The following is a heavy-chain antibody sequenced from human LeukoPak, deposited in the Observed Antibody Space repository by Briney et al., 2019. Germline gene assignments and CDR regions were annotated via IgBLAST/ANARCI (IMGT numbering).Heavy chain of an antibody. CDR2: ISDNGGST. CDR1: GIRFSNYV. V-gene: IGHV3-64*01. J-gene: IGHJ4*02. Sequence: GGSPRLSCAASGIRFSNYVMHWVRQAPGKGLEYVAAISDNGGSTYYANSVKGRFTISRDNSKNTLHLQMGSLRAEDMAVYYCARDVPFHDSSGYYLDYWGQGTLVTVSS. D-gene: IGHD3-22*01. CDR3: ARDVPFHDSSGYYLDY.